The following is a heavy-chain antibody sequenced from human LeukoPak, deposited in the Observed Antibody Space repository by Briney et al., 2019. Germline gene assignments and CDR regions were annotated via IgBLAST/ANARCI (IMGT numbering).Heavy chain of an antibody. D-gene: IGHD5-12*01. V-gene: IGHV5-51*01. J-gene: IGHJ4*02. Sequence: GESLKISCKGSGYSFTSYWIGWVRQMPGKGLEWMGIIYPGDSDTRYSPSFQGQVTISADKSISTAYLQWSSLKASDTAMYYCARLPGIVATIERYFDYWGQGTLVTVSS. CDR2: IYPGDSDT. CDR3: ARLPGIVATIERYFDY. CDR1: GYSFTSYW.